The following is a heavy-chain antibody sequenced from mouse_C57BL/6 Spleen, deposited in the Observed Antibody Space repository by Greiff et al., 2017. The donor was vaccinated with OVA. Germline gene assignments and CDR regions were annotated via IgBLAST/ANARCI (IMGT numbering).Heavy chain of an antibody. V-gene: IGHV1-81*01. J-gene: IGHJ4*01. CDR2: IYPRSGNT. D-gene: IGHD2-5*01. Sequence: QVQLKQSGAELARPGASVKLSCKASGYTFTSYGLSWVKQRTGQGLEWIGEIYPRSGNTYYNEKFKGKAPLTADKSSSTAYMELRSLTSEDSAVYFCARSGYSNYSAMDYWGQGTSVTVSS. CDR1: GYTFTSYG. CDR3: ARSGYSNYSAMDY.